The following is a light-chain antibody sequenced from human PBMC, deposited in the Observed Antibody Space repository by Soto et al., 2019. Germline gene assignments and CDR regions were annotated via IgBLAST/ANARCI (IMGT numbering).Light chain of an antibody. Sequence: EIVLTQSPGTLSLSPGERATLSCRASQSVSSSYLAWYQQKPGQAPRLLICGASTRATGVPARFSGGGSGTEFTLTISSLQSEDFAFYYCQQNNKWPPVTFGGGTKVDIK. V-gene: IGKV3-15*01. J-gene: IGKJ4*01. CDR3: QQNNKWPPVT. CDR1: QSVSSSY. CDR2: GAS.